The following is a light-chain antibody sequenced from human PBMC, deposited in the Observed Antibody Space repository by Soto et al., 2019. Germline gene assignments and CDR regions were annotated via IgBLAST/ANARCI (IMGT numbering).Light chain of an antibody. J-gene: IGKJ1*01. CDR3: QQYGASPWT. Sequence: DILLTQSPGTLSLSPGETVTLSCRASQSVSSNYLAWYQQRRGRAPRLLIYGASTRATGIPDRFSGSGSGTDFTLAISRLEPEDFAVYYCQQYGASPWTFGQGTKVDIK. V-gene: IGKV3-20*01. CDR2: GAS. CDR1: QSVSSNY.